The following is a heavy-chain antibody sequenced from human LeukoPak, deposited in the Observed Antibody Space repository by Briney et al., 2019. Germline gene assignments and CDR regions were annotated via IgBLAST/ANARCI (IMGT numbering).Heavy chain of an antibody. V-gene: IGHV3-11*01. CDR3: ALGTINKDYYFGMDV. Sequence: PGGPRRFPCGASGITFRAYYSTWLPQSPGKGLEWRSYIIIGSRTVVYAHSSKGRFTVSRDNAKRSLYLQIARLRDADTAVYHCALGTINKDYYFGMDVWGQGTTVTVSS. J-gene: IGHJ6*02. CDR2: IIIGSRTV. CDR1: GITFRAYY. D-gene: IGHD2-8*01.